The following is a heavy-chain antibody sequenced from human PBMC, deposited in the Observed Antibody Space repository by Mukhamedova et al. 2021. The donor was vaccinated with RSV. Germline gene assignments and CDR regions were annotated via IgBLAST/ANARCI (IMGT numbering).Heavy chain of an antibody. CDR2: IRNKPNRYTT. J-gene: IGHJ3*02. V-gene: IGHV3-72*01. Sequence: VGRIRNKPNRYTTEYAASVKGRFTISRDDAKNSLYLQMNSLKTKDTAVYYCARGRQLDALHIWGQGTLVTVSS. CDR3: ARGRQLDALHI. D-gene: IGHD5-18*01.